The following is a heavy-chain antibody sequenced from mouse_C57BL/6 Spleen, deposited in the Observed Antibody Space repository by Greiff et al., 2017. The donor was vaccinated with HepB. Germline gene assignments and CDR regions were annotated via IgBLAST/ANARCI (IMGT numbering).Heavy chain of an antibody. Sequence: QVQLQQSGAELVKPGASVKLSCKASGYTFTSYWMQWVKQRPGQGLEWIGEIDPSDSYTNYNQKFKGKATLTVDTSSSTAYMQLSSLTSEDSAVYYCARAYGSSYWFAYWGQGTLVTVSA. CDR1: GYTFTSYW. CDR3: ARAYGSSYWFAY. D-gene: IGHD1-1*01. CDR2: IDPSDSYT. J-gene: IGHJ3*01. V-gene: IGHV1-50*01.